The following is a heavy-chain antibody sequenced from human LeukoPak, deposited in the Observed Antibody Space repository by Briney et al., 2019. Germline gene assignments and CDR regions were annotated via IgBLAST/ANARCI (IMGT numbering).Heavy chain of an antibody. CDR1: GYTFTDYY. Sequence: ASVKVSCTTFGYTFTDYYVHWVRQVPGQRLEWMGWINPTSGGTKYAQMFQGRVTMTRDTSINTVYMELSRLRYDDTAVYHCAGDLVTRGVIDVVDIWGPGTKVTVSS. V-gene: IGHV1-2*02. D-gene: IGHD3-16*02. J-gene: IGHJ3*02. CDR3: AGDLVTRGVIDVVDI. CDR2: INPTSGGT.